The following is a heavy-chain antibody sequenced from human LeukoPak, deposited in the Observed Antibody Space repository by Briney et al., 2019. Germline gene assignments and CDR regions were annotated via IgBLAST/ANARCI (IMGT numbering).Heavy chain of an antibody. V-gene: IGHV4-59*13. Sequence: SETLSLTCTVSGGSINSYYWSWTRQPPGKGLEWIGDVYYSGSTNYNPSLKSRVTISLDTSNNEVPLKLSSVTAADTAVFYCARLSRIASAGAYSCHSMDVWGQGTTVTVSS. CDR1: GGSINSYY. J-gene: IGHJ6*02. D-gene: IGHD6-13*01. CDR3: ARLSRIASAGAYSCHSMDV. CDR2: VYYSGST.